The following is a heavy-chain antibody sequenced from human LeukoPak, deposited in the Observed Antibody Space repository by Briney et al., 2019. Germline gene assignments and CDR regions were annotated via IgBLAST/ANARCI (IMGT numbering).Heavy chain of an antibody. J-gene: IGHJ4*02. CDR1: GFTFRNAW. CDR3: TTSDRKYSDSDY. Sequence: GGSLRLSCAASGFTFRNAWVSWVRQAPGKGLEWVGLIKTRAQGGTTEYAAPVKDRFSISRDDSANTVFLQITSLQTEDTAMYYCTTSDRKYSDSDYWGQGTLVTVSS. CDR2: IKTRAQGGTT. D-gene: IGHD2-21*01. V-gene: IGHV3-15*01.